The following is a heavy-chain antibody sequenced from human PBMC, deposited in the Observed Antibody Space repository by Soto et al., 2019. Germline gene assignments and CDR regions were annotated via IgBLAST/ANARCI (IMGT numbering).Heavy chain of an antibody. J-gene: IGHJ4*02. CDR3: ARDDWRGSLFDY. CDR1: GGSISSGGYY. D-gene: IGHD3-9*01. CDR2: IYYSGST. Sequence: QVQLQESGPGLVKPSQTLSLTCTVSGGSISSGGYYWSWIRQHPGKGLEWIGYIYYSGSTYYTPSLKTRVTISVDTSKNQFSLKLSSVTAADTAVYYCARDDWRGSLFDYWGQGTLVTVSS. V-gene: IGHV4-31*03.